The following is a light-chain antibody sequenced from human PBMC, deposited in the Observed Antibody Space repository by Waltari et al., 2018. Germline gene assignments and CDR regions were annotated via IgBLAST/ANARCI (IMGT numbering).Light chain of an antibody. CDR3: CSYAGSYTHVV. Sequence: QSALTQPRSVSGSPGQSVTISCTGTSSDVGGYDYVSWYQHHPGKAPKLMICEVTTRPAGVPVRLSGSKAGNTASLTISGLQAEDDADYYCCSYAGSYTHVVFGGGTKLTVL. J-gene: IGLJ2*01. V-gene: IGLV2-11*01. CDR1: SSDVGGYDY. CDR2: EVT.